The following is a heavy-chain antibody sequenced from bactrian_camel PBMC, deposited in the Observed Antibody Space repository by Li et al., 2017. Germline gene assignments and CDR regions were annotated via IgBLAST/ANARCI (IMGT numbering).Heavy chain of an antibody. D-gene: IGHD6*01. J-gene: IGHJ7*01. CDR2: IHSDGSNT. CDR1: GFTFSNYA. Sequence: QLVESGGGLVQPGGSVRLPCAASGFTFSNYAMNWVRQAPGKGLEWVSSIHSDGSNTYYRDSVKGRFTVSRDNAKNTVYLQMNTLKSEDTALYYCATGSWYRPDGMDYWDKGTQVTVS. V-gene: IGHV3-2*01.